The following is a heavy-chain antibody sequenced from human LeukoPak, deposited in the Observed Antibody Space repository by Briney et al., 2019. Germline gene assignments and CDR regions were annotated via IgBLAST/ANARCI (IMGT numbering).Heavy chain of an antibody. V-gene: IGHV4-30-4*01. D-gene: IGHD6-19*01. CDR3: ARAPWYSSGWLGDY. Sequence: SETLSLTCTVSGGSISCGDYYWSWIRQPPGKGLEWIGYIYYSGSTYYNPSLKSRVTISVDTSKNQFSLKLSSVTAADTAVYYCARAPWYSSGWLGDYWGQGTLVTVSS. J-gene: IGHJ4*02. CDR2: IYYSGST. CDR1: GGSISCGDYY.